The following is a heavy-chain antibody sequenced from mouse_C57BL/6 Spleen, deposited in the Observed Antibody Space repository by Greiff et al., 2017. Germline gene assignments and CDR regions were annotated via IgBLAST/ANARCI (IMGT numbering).Heavy chain of an antibody. CDR1: GYTFTSYW. CDR2: IDPSDSET. D-gene: IGHD1-1*01. CDR3: AREWWGVVAPYAMDY. Sequence: QVQLQQPGAELVRPGSSVKLSCKASGYTFTSYWMHWVKQRPIQGLEWIGNIDPSDSETHYNQKFKYKATLTVAKSSGTAYMQLSSLTSEDSAVYYGAREWWGVVAPYAMDYWGQGTSVTVSS. V-gene: IGHV1-52*01. J-gene: IGHJ4*01.